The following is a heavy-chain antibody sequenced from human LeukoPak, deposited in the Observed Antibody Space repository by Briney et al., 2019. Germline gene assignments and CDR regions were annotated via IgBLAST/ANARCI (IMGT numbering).Heavy chain of an antibody. J-gene: IGHJ4*02. CDR1: GFTFSIYS. D-gene: IGHD1-26*01. CDR3: ARGKPGAGDY. Sequence: GRSLRLSCAASGFTFSIYSMHWVRQAPGRGLEWVAVISYDGSNKYYADSVKGRFTISRDNSKNTLYLQMNSLRAEDTAVYYWARGKPGAGDYWGQRTLVTVSS. CDR2: ISYDGSNK. V-gene: IGHV3-30-3*01.